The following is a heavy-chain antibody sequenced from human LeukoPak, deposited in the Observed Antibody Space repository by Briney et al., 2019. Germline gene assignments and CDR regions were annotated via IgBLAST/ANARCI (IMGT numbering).Heavy chain of an antibody. J-gene: IGHJ4*02. Sequence: PGGSPRLSCSASGFTFSNYDMHWVRQAPGKGLECISTISSTGGSTYYADSVKGRFTISRDNSKNTMYLQMSSLRAEDTAVYYCVRHSSYCSAVRCFATYSFDYWGQGTRVTVSS. CDR3: VRHSSYCSAVRCFATYSFDY. CDR1: GFTFSNYD. D-gene: IGHD2-15*01. CDR2: ISSTGGST. V-gene: IGHV3-64D*09.